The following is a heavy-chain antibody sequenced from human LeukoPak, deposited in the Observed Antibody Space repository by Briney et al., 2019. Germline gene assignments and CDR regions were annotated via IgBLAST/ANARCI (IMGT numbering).Heavy chain of an antibody. V-gene: IGHV3-23*01. D-gene: IGHD4-11*01. Sequence: GGSLRLSCAASGFTFSSYAMSWVRQAPGKGLEWVSAISGSGGSTYYADSVKGRFTISRDNSKNTLYLQMNSLRAEDTAVYYCARAGLQSNAFDIWGQGTMVTVSS. J-gene: IGHJ3*02. CDR3: ARAGLQSNAFDI. CDR1: GFTFSSYA. CDR2: ISGSGGST.